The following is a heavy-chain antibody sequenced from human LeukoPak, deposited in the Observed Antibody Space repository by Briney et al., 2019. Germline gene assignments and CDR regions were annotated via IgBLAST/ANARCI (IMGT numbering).Heavy chain of an antibody. CDR1: GFTFSTYW. V-gene: IGHV3-7*01. CDR2: IKEDGNKK. Sequence: GGSLRLSCVASGFTFSTYWMTWVRQAPGKVLEWVASIKEDGNKKSYVDSVRGRFTISRDNAKNSMFLQMNSLRVEDTAVFYCARVAYGWSRGDAFDIWGHGTTVTVSS. J-gene: IGHJ3*02. CDR3: ARVAYGWSRGDAFDI. D-gene: IGHD6-19*01.